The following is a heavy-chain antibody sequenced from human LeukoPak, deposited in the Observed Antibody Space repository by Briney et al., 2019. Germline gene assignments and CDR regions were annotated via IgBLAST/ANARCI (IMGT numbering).Heavy chain of an antibody. D-gene: IGHD1-7*01. J-gene: IGHJ4*02. CDR1: GYTFTGYY. Sequence: GASVKVSCKASGYTFTGYYMHRVRQAPGQGLEWMGWINPNSGGTNYAQKFQGRVTMTRDTSISTAYMELSRLRSDDTAVYYCARGALYNWNYVLFDYWGQGTLVTVSS. CDR2: INPNSGGT. CDR3: ARGALYNWNYVLFDY. V-gene: IGHV1-2*02.